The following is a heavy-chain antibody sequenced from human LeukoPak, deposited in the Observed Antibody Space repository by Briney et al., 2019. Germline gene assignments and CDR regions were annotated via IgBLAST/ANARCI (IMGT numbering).Heavy chain of an antibody. CDR1: GGTFSSYA. CDR3: SRMEEGYCSGGSCYSIVGYSYGMDV. V-gene: IGHV1-69*04. D-gene: IGHD2-15*01. Sequence: SVKVSCKASGGTFSSYAISWVRQAPGQGLEWMGRIIPILGIANYAQKFQGRVTITADKSTSTAYMELSSLRSEATAVYYCSRMEEGYCSGGSCYSIVGYSYGMDVWGQGTTVTVSS. CDR2: IIPILGIA. J-gene: IGHJ6*02.